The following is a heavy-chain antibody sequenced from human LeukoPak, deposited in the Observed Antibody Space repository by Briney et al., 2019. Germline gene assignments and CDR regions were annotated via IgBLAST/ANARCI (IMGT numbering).Heavy chain of an antibody. V-gene: IGHV3-7*01. J-gene: IGHJ5*02. D-gene: IGHD2-2*01. CDR3: ARDRSGYQLLNWFDP. CDR1: GFTFRSYW. CDR2: IKEDESEK. Sequence: GGSLRLSCAASGFTFRSYWMSWVRQAPGKGLEWVANIKEDESEKYYVDSVKGRFTISRDNAKNSLYLQMNSLRAEDTAVYYCARDRSGYQLLNWFDPWGQGTLVTVSS.